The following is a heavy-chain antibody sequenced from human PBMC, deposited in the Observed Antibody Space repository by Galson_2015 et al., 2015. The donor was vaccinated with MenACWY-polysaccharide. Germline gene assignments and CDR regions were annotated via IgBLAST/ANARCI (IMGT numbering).Heavy chain of an antibody. Sequence: SLRLSCAVPGFTFKNYWMSWLRQAPGKGLEWVANINKEGREKHYVDSVEGRFTISGDNAKSSMYLQMNSLRVDDTAVYYCARGHYGMDVWGQGTTVTVS. CDR1: GFTFKNYW. CDR2: INKEGREK. V-gene: IGHV3-7*01. J-gene: IGHJ6*02. CDR3: ARGHYGMDV.